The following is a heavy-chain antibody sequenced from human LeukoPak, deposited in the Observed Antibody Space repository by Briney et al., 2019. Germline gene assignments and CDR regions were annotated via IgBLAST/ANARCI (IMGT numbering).Heavy chain of an antibody. Sequence: GGSLRLSCAASGFTFSHYSMHWVRQAPGKGLEWVAVISYDGSDKSYADSVKGRFTVSRDNSKNTLYLQMNSLRAEDTAVYSCARDLANSYLFAYWGQGILVSVSS. J-gene: IGHJ4*02. D-gene: IGHD1/OR15-1a*01. CDR2: ISYDGSDK. V-gene: IGHV3-30-3*01. CDR3: ARDLANSYLFAY. CDR1: GFTFSHYS.